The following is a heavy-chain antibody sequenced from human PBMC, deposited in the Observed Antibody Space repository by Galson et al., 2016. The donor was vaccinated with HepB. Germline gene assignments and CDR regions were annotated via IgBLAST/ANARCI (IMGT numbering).Heavy chain of an antibody. V-gene: IGHV5-51*01. D-gene: IGHD2-15*01. Sequence: QSGAEVKKPGESLKISCKGSGYNFNNSWIAWVRQMPGKGLEWMAIIFPGDSDVTYGPSFQGQVTLSADKSIGSAYLQWRSRRASDTAMYFCTTRTYCTGGSCWISWGQGTLVIVSS. CDR1: GYNFNNSW. CDR2: IFPGDSDV. CDR3: TTRTYCTGGSCWIS. J-gene: IGHJ5*02.